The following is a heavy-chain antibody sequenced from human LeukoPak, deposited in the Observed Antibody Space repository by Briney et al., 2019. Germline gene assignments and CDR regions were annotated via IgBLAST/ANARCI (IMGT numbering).Heavy chain of an antibody. D-gene: IGHD3-16*01. CDR3: ARLMTVGY. CDR2: INHSGST. CDR1: GGSFSGYY. Sequence: SETLSLTCAVHGGSFSGYYWSWIRQPPGKGLEWIGEINHSGSTNYNPSLKSRVTISVDTSKNQFSLKLSSVTAADTAVYYCARLMTVGYWGQGTLVTVS. J-gene: IGHJ4*02. V-gene: IGHV4-34*01.